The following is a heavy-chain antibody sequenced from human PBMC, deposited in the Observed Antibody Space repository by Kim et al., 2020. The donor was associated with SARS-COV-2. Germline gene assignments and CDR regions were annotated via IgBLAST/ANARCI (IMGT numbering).Heavy chain of an antibody. CDR2: IWYDGSNK. D-gene: IGHD6-13*01. CDR1: GFTFSSYG. J-gene: IGHJ5*02. CDR3: ARCLVAAGTNWFDP. Sequence: GGSLRLSCAASGFTFSSYGMHWVRQAPGKGLEWVAVIWYDGSNKYYADSVKGRFTISRDNSKNTLYLQMNSLRAEDTAVYYCARCLVAAGTNWFDPWGQGTLVTVSS. V-gene: IGHV3-33*01.